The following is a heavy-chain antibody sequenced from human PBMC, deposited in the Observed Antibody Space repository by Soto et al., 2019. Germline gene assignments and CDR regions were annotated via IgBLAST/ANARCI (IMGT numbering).Heavy chain of an antibody. CDR3: ARRVRLVGATYYIDH. CDR1: GFSLSNAEVG. D-gene: IGHD1-26*01. CDR2: IFSNGEK. V-gene: IGHV2-26*01. J-gene: IGHJ4*02. Sequence: QVTLKESGPVLVKPTETLTLTCTVSGFSLSNAEVGVSWIRQPPGKALECLAQIFSNGEKSYITSLKSSLTISKDTTKSQVVLTMTNLAPVDTATYYCARRVRLVGATYYIDHWGQGSLVTVSS.